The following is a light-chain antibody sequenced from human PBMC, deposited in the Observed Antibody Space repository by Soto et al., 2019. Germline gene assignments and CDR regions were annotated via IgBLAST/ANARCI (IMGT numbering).Light chain of an antibody. CDR3: MQGTHWPWT. CDR1: QSPLYSDGNTY. CDR2: KVS. J-gene: IGKJ1*01. Sequence: DVVMTRSPLSLPVTLGQPASISCRSSQSPLYSDGNTYLSWFQQRPGQSPRRLIYKVSNRDSGVPDRFSGSGSGTDFTLKISRVEAEDVGVYYCMQGTHWPWTFGQGTKVDIK. V-gene: IGKV2-30*01.